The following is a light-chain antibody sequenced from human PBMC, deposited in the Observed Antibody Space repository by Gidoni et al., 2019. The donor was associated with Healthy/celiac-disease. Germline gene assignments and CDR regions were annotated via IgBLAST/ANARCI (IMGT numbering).Light chain of an antibody. J-gene: IGKJ3*01. Sequence: DIQMTQSPSSLSASVGDRVTITCRASQSISSYLNWYQQKPGKDPKLLIYAASSLQSGVPSRFSGSGSGTDFTLTISSLQPEDFATYYCQQSYSTPCTFGPGTKVDI. CDR2: AAS. V-gene: IGKV1-39*01. CDR1: QSISSY. CDR3: QQSYSTPCT.